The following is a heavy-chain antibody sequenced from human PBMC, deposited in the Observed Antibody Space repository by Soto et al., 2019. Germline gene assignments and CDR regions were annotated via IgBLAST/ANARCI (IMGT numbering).Heavy chain of an antibody. Sequence: QVQLVESGGGVVQPGRSLRLSCAASGFTFSNYGIHWVRQAPGKGLEWVAVISYDGSNKYYADSLKGRFTISRDNSNNTLYLQMSSLRAEDTAVYYCAKDRGIAARPNWFDPWGQGTLVTVSS. V-gene: IGHV3-30*18. CDR2: ISYDGSNK. J-gene: IGHJ5*02. CDR3: AKDRGIAARPNWFDP. D-gene: IGHD6-6*01. CDR1: GFTFSNYG.